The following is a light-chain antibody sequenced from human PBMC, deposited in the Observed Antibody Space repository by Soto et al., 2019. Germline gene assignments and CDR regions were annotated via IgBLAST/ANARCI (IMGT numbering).Light chain of an antibody. CDR1: SSNIGSNY. V-gene: IGLV1-47*02. CDR3: AAWDDSLSVPWV. J-gene: IGLJ3*02. Sequence: QSVLTQPPSASGTPGQRVTLSCSGSSSNIGSNYVYWYQQLPGTAPKLLIYSNNQRPSVVPDRFSGSKSGTSASLAISGLRSEDEADYYCAAWDDSLSVPWVFGGGTKVTVL. CDR2: SNN.